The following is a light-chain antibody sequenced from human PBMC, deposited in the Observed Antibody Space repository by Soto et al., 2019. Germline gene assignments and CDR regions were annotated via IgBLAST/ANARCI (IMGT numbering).Light chain of an antibody. Sequence: DVVMTQSPLSLPVTLGQPASISCRSSQSLVYSDGNTYLKWVQQRPGQSPSRLIYKVSNRDAGVPDRFSGGGSGTDVTLQISRVEAEDVGVYYCMQGTHWPPITFGQGTRLEIK. V-gene: IGKV2-30*01. CDR2: KVS. J-gene: IGKJ5*01. CDR3: MQGTHWPPIT. CDR1: QSLVYSDGNTY.